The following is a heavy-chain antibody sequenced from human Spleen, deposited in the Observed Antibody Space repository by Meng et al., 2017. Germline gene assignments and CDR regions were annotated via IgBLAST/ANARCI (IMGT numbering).Heavy chain of an antibody. CDR2: VYHSGST. Sequence: SVHRLWHPSEPLSLPWPVSGGSNSSSNWWSWVRQPPGKGLEWIGEVYHSGSTNYNPSLKSRVTISVDKSKNQFSLKLSSVTAADTAVYYCARGHHYYDSSGYGGWGQGTLVTVSS. V-gene: IGHV4-4*02. CDR3: ARGHHYYDSSGYGG. CDR1: GGSNSSSNW. J-gene: IGHJ4*02. D-gene: IGHD3-22*01.